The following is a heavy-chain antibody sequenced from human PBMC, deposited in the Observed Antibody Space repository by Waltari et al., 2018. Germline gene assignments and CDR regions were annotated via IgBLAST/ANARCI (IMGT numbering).Heavy chain of an antibody. CDR3: TTESAVAGYFDY. D-gene: IGHD6-19*01. J-gene: IGHJ4*02. CDR1: GFTFSNAW. V-gene: IGHV3-15*01. CDR2: IKSKTDGGTT. Sequence: EVQLVESGGGLVKPGGSLSLSCAASGFTFSNAWLSWVRTAPGKGLEWVGRIKSKTDGGTTDYAAPVKGRFTISRDDSKNTLYLQMNSLKTEDTAVYYCTTESAVAGYFDYWGQGTLVTVSS.